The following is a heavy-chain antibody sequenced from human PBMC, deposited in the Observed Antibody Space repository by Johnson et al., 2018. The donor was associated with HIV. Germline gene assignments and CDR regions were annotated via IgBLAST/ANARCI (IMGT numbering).Heavy chain of an antibody. CDR2: ISYDGSNK. J-gene: IGHJ3*02. V-gene: IGHV3-30*14. D-gene: IGHD1-26*01. CDR3: ASVRVGAFDI. CDR1: GFTFSSYA. Sequence: QMLLVESGGGVVQPGRSLRLSCAASGFTFSSYAMHWVRQAPGKGLEWVAVISYDGSNKYYADSVKGRFTISRDNSKNTLYLQMNTLRAEDTAVYFCASVRVGAFDIWGQGTGVTVSS.